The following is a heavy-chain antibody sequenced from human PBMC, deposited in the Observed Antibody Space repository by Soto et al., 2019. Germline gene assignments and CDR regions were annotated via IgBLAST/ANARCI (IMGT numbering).Heavy chain of an antibody. CDR2: ISGSGGST. CDR3: ARVRAGLRFLEWLLDAFDI. CDR1: GFTFSSYA. J-gene: IGHJ3*02. V-gene: IGHV3-23*01. Sequence: EVQLLESGGGLVQPGGSLRLSCAASGFTFSSYAMSWVRQAPGKGLEWVSAISGSGGSTYYADSVKGRFTISRDNSKNTLYLQMNSLRAEDTAVYYCARVRAGLRFLEWLLDAFDIWGQGTMVTVSS. D-gene: IGHD3-3*01.